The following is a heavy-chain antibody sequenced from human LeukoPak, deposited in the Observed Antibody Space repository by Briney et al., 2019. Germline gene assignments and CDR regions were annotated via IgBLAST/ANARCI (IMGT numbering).Heavy chain of an antibody. V-gene: IGHV4-59*01. D-gene: IGHD6-19*01. J-gene: IGHJ1*01. Sequence: SETLSLTCIVSGGSISGYYWSWIRQPPGKGLEWIGYIYYSGSTNYNPSLKSRVTISVDTSKNQFSLKLSSVTAADTAVYYCARTSGWYEGLYFQHWGQGTLVTVSS. CDR1: GGSISGYY. CDR2: IYYSGST. CDR3: ARTSGWYEGLYFQH.